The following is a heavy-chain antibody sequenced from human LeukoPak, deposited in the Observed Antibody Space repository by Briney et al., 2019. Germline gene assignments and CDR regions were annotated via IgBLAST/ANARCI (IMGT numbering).Heavy chain of an antibody. D-gene: IGHD3-10*01. J-gene: IGHJ4*02. CDR1: GFTFSSYA. Sequence: GGSLRLSCAASGFTFSSYAMSWVRQAPGKGLEWVSAISGSGGSTYYADSVKGRFTISRDNSKNTLYLQMNSLRAEDTAVFYCAKDLFPITMVRGVITGFDYWGQGTLVTVSS. V-gene: IGHV3-23*01. CDR3: AKDLFPITMVRGVITGFDY. CDR2: ISGSGGST.